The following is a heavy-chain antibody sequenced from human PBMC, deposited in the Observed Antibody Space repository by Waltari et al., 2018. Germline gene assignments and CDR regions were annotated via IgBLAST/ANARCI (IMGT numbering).Heavy chain of an antibody. J-gene: IGHJ4*02. V-gene: IGHV3-23*04. D-gene: IGHD3-3*01. Sequence: EVQLVESGGGLVQPGGSLRLSCAASGFTFSSYAMSWVRQAPVQGLEWVSAIRGSGGSTYYAESVKGRFTISRDNSKNTRYMKMNSLRAEDTAVYYCAKIESMYYDFWSGYYNPDYWGQGTLVTVSS. CDR3: AKIESMYYDFWSGYYNPDY. CDR2: IRGSGGST. CDR1: GFTFSSYA.